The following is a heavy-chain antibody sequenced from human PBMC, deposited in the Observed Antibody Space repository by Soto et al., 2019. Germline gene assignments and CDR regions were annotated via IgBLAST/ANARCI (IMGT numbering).Heavy chain of an antibody. CDR1: GFTFSSYW. J-gene: IGHJ3*02. CDR2: INSDGSST. CDR3: ARASPWDAFDI. V-gene: IGHV3-74*01. Sequence: GGSLILSCAASGFTFSSYWMHWVRQAPGKGLVWVSRINSDGSSTSYADSVKGRFTISRDNAKNTLYLQMNSLRAEDTAVYYCARASPWDAFDIWGQGTMVTVSS.